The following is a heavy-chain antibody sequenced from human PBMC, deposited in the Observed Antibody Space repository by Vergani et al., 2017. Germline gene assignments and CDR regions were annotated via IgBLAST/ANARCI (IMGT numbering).Heavy chain of an antibody. Sequence: QVQLQESGPGLVKPSETLSLTCTVSGDSISSRNCYWGWIRQPPGKGLEWIGSLFYGATAYYNPSLESRVIISIVTSKNQFSLKLSSVTAADTAVYYCARGITMIVVVTSEGSWFDPWGQGTLVTVSS. CDR2: LFYGATA. CDR3: ARGITMIVVVTSEGSWFDP. J-gene: IGHJ5*02. V-gene: IGHV4-39*01. CDR1: GDSISSRNCY. D-gene: IGHD3-22*01.